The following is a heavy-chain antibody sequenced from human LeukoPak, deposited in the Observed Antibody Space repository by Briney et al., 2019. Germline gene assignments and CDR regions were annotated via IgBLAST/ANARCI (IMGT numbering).Heavy chain of an antibody. V-gene: IGHV4-39*01. CDR2: IYYSGST. J-gene: IGHJ4*02. D-gene: IGHD3-22*01. Sequence: SETLSVTCTVSGGSTSSSRHYWGWIRQPPGKGLEWIGSIYYSGSTYYNPSLKSRVTISVDTSKNQFSLKLSSVTAADTAVYYCARHYYPPGHYFDYWGQGTLGTVSS. CDR1: GGSTSSSRHY. CDR3: ARHYYPPGHYFDY.